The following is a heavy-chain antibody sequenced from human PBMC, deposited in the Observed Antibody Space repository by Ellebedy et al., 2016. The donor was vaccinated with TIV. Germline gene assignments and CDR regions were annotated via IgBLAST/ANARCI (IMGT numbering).Heavy chain of an antibody. CDR2: ISGSGGST. CDR3: ASRYYYDSSGSDY. J-gene: IGHJ4*02. D-gene: IGHD3-22*01. CDR1: GFTFSSYA. Sequence: GGSLRLXXAASGFTFSSYAMSWVRQAPGKGLEWVSAISGSGGSTYYADSVKGRFTISRDNAKNSLYLQMNSLRAEDTAVYYCASRYYYDSSGSDYWGQGTLVTVSS. V-gene: IGHV3-23*01.